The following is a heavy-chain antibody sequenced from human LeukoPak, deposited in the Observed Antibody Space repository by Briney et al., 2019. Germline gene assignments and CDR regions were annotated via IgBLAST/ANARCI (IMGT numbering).Heavy chain of an antibody. J-gene: IGHJ5*02. V-gene: IGHV1-24*01. Sequence: ASVKVSCKVSGYTLTELSMHWVRQAPGKGLEWMGGFDPEDGETIYAQKFQGRVTMTEDTSTDTAYMELSSLRSEDTAVYYCATGPYDSSGLNWFDPWGQGTLVTVSS. CDR2: FDPEDGET. D-gene: IGHD3-22*01. CDR3: ATGPYDSSGLNWFDP. CDR1: GYTLTELS.